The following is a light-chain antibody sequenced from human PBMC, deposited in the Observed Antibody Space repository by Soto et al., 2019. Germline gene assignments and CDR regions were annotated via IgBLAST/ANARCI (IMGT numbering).Light chain of an antibody. Sequence: QSVLTQPPSASGTPGQRVTISCSGGSSNIATNTVNSYQVFPGTAPKLLIYNNNDRPQGVPDRFSGTKSGTSASLAISGLQSDDEDDYYCAAWDDGLNGVLFGGGTKLTVL. CDR1: SSNIATNT. V-gene: IGLV1-44*01. CDR2: NNN. CDR3: AAWDDGLNGVL. J-gene: IGLJ2*01.